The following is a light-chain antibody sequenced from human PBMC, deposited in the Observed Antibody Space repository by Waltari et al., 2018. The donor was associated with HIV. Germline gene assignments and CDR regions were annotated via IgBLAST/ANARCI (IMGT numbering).Light chain of an antibody. J-gene: IGLJ2*01. V-gene: IGLV2-8*01. CDR3: SSYANKNGFYVV. Sequence: QSALTQPPSASGSPGQSVTISCTGTHSDIGGYNYVSWYQQHPGKAPKLVISEVTKRPSGVPGRFSGSKSGTTASLTVSGLQAEDEADYYCSSYANKNGFYVVFGGGTRLTVL. CDR2: EVT. CDR1: HSDIGGYNY.